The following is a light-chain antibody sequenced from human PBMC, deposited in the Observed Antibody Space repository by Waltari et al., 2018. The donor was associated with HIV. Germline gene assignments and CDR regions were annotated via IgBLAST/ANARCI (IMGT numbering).Light chain of an antibody. CDR1: SSNVGKNY. CDR2: RND. J-gene: IGLJ6*01. CDR3: ASWDDALSSRL. V-gene: IGLV1-47*01. Sequence: QSGLSQPPSTSRPPGQRVVISCSGRSSNVGKNYVSWFQQVSGAAPRLLIYRNDRRPSGVPDRVTAAKSGTSASLVISGLRSDDEAEYFCASWDDALSSRLFGGGTRLTVL.